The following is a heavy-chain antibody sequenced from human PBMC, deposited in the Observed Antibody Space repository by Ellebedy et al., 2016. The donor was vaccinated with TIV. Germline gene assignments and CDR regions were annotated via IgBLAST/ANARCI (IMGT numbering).Heavy chain of an antibody. J-gene: IGHJ4*02. Sequence: GESLKISCTASGFTFGDYAMSWFRQAPGKGLEWVGFIRSKAYGGTTEYAASVKGRFTISRDDSKSIAYLQMNSLKTEDTAVYYCTRDLDTAMVTGYFDYWGQGTLVTVSS. CDR3: TRDLDTAMVTGYFDY. CDR2: IRSKAYGGTT. CDR1: GFTFGDYA. D-gene: IGHD5-18*01. V-gene: IGHV3-49*03.